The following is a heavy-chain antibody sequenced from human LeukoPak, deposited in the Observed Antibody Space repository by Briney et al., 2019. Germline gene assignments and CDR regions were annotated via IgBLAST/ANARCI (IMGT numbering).Heavy chain of an antibody. V-gene: IGHV1-2*02. J-gene: IGHJ3*02. Sequence: ASVKVSCKASGYTFTDYYIHWVRQAPGQGLQWMAWINPDNGGTNYAQKFQGRVTLTTDTSISTAYMELSGLRSDDTAVYYCVRWLMRATTRDAFDIWGQGTMVTVSS. CDR1: GYTFTDYY. CDR2: INPDNGGT. D-gene: IGHD1-26*01. CDR3: VRWLMRATTRDAFDI.